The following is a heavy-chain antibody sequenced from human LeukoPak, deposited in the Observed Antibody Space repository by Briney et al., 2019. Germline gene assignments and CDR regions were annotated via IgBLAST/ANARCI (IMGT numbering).Heavy chain of an antibody. V-gene: IGHV3-23*01. J-gene: IGHJ4*02. CDR3: AKDLTYYYDSSGYYYVN. CDR1: GFTFSSYA. D-gene: IGHD3-22*01. CDR2: ISSSGGST. Sequence: GGSLRLSCAASGFTFSSYAMSWVRQAPGKGLEWVSAISSSGGSTYYADSVKGRFTISRDNSKNTLYLQMNSLRAEDTAVYYCAKDLTYYYDSSGYYYVNWGQGTLVTVSS.